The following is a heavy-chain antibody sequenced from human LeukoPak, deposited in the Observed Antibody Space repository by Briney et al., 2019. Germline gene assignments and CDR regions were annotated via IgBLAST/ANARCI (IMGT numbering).Heavy chain of an antibody. CDR2: ISAYNGNT. CDR1: GYTFTSYG. V-gene: IGHV1-18*01. D-gene: IGHD1-26*01. Sequence: ASVTVSCKASGYTFTSYGISWVRQAPGQGVEWMGWISAYNGNTNYAQKLQGRVTMTTDTSTSTAYMELRSLRSDDTAVYYCARDFVGATKGGFDYWGQGTLVTVSS. J-gene: IGHJ4*02. CDR3: ARDFVGATKGGFDY.